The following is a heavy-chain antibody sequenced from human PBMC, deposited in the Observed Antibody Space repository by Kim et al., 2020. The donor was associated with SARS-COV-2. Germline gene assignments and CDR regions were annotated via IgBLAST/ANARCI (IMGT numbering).Heavy chain of an antibody. CDR1: GFTFITSA. Sequence: SVKVSCKASGFTFITSAMMWVRQARGQRLEWIGWIVVGSGNTNYAREFQRRVTITRDVSTSKAYMELSSLRSEDTAVYYCAADRILPTAGEISRGDSWGQGTLVTVSS. CDR3: AADRILPTAGEISRGDS. CDR2: IVVGSGNT. D-gene: IGHD2-2*01. J-gene: IGHJ4*02. V-gene: IGHV1-58*02.